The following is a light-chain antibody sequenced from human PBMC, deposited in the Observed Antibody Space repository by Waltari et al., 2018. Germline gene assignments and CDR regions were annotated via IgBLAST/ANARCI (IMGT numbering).Light chain of an antibody. Sequence: AIQMTQSPSSLSASIGDRVTITCRASTGIRSDLGWYQQKPGKAPRLLIYAASTLQSGVPSRFSGSGSCTDFTLTISSLQPEDFGTYYCLQDYNYPGTFGGGTKVEIK. CDR3: LQDYNYPGT. J-gene: IGKJ4*01. V-gene: IGKV1-6*01. CDR1: TGIRSD. CDR2: AAS.